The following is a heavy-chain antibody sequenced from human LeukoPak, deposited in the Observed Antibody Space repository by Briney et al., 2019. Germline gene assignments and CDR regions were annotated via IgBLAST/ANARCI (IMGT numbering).Heavy chain of an antibody. CDR1: GFTFSNHG. Sequence: GGTLRLSCAASGFTFSNHGMNWVRQAPGKGLEWVSGISPSGDITYYADSVKGRFTISRDDAKNSLFLQMNSLRAEDTATYYCARGEFGDYYYFYMDVWGKGTTVTVSS. V-gene: IGHV3-21*01. D-gene: IGHD2/OR15-2a*01. J-gene: IGHJ6*03. CDR2: ISPSGDIT. CDR3: ARGEFGDYYYFYMDV.